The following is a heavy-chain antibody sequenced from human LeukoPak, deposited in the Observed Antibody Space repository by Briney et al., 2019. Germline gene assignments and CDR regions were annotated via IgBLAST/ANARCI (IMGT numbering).Heavy chain of an antibody. CDR2: TYYRSKYYN. CDR3: ARDGGSSWKWGEDDIDY. Sequence: SQTLSLTCAVSGDSFSSNSAAWNWIRQSPSRGLDWLVRTYYRSKYYNDYAVAGKTLITINPYTSTNQFSMKLHSVTTENTAVYYCARDGGSSWKWGEDDIDYWGQGTLVTVSS. V-gene: IGHV6-1*01. J-gene: IGHJ4*02. D-gene: IGHD6-13*01. CDR1: GDSFSSNSAA.